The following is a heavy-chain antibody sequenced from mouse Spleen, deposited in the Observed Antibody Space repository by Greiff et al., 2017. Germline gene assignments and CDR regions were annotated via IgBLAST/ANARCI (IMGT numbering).Heavy chain of an antibody. CDR2: ISSGGSYT. Sequence: EVQGVESGGDLVKPGGSLKLSCAASGFTFSSYGMSWVRQTPDKRLEWVATISSGGSYTYYPDSVKGRFTISRDNAKNTLYLQMSSLKSEDTAMYYCARHGKSYYFDYWGQGTTLTVSS. J-gene: IGHJ2*01. CDR1: GFTFSSYG. D-gene: IGHD1-3*01. CDR3: ARHGKSYYFDY. V-gene: IGHV5-6*01.